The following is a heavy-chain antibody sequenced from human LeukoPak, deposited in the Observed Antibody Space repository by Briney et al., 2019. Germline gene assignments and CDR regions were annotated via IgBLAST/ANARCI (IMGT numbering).Heavy chain of an antibody. J-gene: IGHJ4*02. CDR2: ISYDGSNK. Sequence: GGSLRLSCAASGFSFQNYAMHWVRQAPGKGLEWVAVISYDGSNKYYADSVKGRFTISRDNSKNTLYLQMNSLRAEDTAVYYCARDEGIVVVTTNFDYWGQGTLVTVSS. D-gene: IGHD3-22*01. CDR3: ARDEGIVVVTTNFDY. V-gene: IGHV3-30-3*01. CDR1: GFSFQNYA.